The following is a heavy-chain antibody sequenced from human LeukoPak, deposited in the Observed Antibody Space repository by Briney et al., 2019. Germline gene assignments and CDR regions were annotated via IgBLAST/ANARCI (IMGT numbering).Heavy chain of an antibody. CDR3: ARHSRGRWYVFDY. CDR2: ISGSGGNT. J-gene: IGHJ4*02. D-gene: IGHD6-13*01. V-gene: IGHV3-23*01. CDR1: GFTFSSYA. Sequence: SGGSRRLSGAASGFTFSSYAMSWVGKAPGKGRKWFSGISGSGGNTYYADSVKGRFTISRDNSNNTLYLQMNSLRAEDTAVYYCARHSRGRWYVFDYWGQGTLVTVSS.